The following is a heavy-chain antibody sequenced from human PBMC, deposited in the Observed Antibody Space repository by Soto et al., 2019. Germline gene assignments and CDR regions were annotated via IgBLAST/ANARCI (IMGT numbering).Heavy chain of an antibody. V-gene: IGHV3-33*01. CDR2: IWYDGSNK. CDR3: AREGGGYCSGGSCYTPNYYYYGMDV. J-gene: IGHJ6*02. D-gene: IGHD2-15*01. Sequence: QVQLVESGGGVVQPGRSLRLSCAASGFTFSSYGMHWVRQAPGKGLEWVAVIWYDGSNKYYADSVKGRFTISRDNSKNTVYLQMNSLRAEDTAVYYCAREGGGYCSGGSCYTPNYYYYGMDVWGQGTTVTVSS. CDR1: GFTFSSYG.